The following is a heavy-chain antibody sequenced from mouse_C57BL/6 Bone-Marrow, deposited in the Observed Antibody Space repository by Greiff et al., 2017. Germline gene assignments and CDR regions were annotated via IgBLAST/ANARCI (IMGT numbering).Heavy chain of an antibody. CDR3: ARRYYGSSLDY. Sequence: EVMLVESGGGLVQPGGSLKLSCAASGFTFSDYYMYWVRQTPEKRLEWVAYISNGGGSTYYPDTVKGRFTISRDNAKNTLYLQMSRLKSEDTAMYYCARRYYGSSLDYWGQGTTLTVSA. CDR2: ISNGGGST. D-gene: IGHD1-1*01. J-gene: IGHJ2*01. V-gene: IGHV5-12*01. CDR1: GFTFSDYY.